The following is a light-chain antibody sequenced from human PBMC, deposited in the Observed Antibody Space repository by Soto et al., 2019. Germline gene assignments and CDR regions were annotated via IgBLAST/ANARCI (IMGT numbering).Light chain of an antibody. CDR2: GAS. J-gene: IGKJ1*01. Sequence: ESKLAASARTLALGAGGRTNLSWRASQSVSNNYLAWYQQKPGQAPRLLIYGASNRATGIPDRFSGSGSGTDFTLTISRLEPEDFAVYYCQQYGSSGTFGQGTKVDIK. V-gene: IGKV3-20*01. CDR1: QSVSNNY. CDR3: QQYGSSGT.